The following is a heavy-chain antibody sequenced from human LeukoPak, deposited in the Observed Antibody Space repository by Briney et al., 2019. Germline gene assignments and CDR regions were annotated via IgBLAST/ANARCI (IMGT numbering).Heavy chain of an antibody. Sequence: SETLSLTCAVYGGSFSGYYWSWIRQPPGKGLEWIGEINHSGSTNYNPSLKSRVTISVDTSKNQFSLKLSSVTAADTAVYYCARDLLSGWSGNWFDPWGQGALVTVSS. D-gene: IGHD6-19*01. CDR2: INHSGST. J-gene: IGHJ5*02. V-gene: IGHV4-34*01. CDR1: GGSFSGYY. CDR3: ARDLLSGWSGNWFDP.